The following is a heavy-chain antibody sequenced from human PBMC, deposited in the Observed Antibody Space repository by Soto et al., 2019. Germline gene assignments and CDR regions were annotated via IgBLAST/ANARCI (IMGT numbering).Heavy chain of an antibody. D-gene: IGHD3-9*01. CDR1: GGSVSSSNYY. CDR3: ARLEGLATIAYYFDY. Sequence: QLQLQESGPGLVKPSETLSLTCTVSGGSVSSSNYYWGWIRQSPGKGLEWIGSIYYSGSTYYNPSPERRVAISVDKSKNQFSLKVISVTAADTAVYYCARLEGLATIAYYFDYWGQGTLVTVSS. CDR2: IYYSGST. V-gene: IGHV4-39*01. J-gene: IGHJ4*02.